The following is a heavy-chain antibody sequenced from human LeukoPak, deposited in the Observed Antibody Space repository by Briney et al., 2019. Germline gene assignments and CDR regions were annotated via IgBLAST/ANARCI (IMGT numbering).Heavy chain of an antibody. CDR2: IYTSGST. J-gene: IGHJ6*02. V-gene: IGHV4-61*02. CDR3: AQAFGSGSSYYYGMDV. CDR1: GGSISSGSYY. Sequence: SQTLSLTCTVSGGSISSGSYYWSWIRQPAGKGLEWIGRIYTSGSTNYNPSLKSRVTISVDKSKNQFSLKLTSVTAADTAVYYCAQAFGSGSSYYYGMDVWGQGTTVTVSS. D-gene: IGHD3-10*01.